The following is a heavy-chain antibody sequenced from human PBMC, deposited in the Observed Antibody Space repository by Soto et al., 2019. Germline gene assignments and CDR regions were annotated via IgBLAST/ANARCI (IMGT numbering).Heavy chain of an antibody. D-gene: IGHD6-13*01. J-gene: IGHJ6*01. CDR3: ARDYLGGSYSRSWKKPSSYYYGMDV. CDR2: IYTSGST. CDR1: VGSISIYY. V-gene: IGHV4-4*07. Sequence: PEALSLTCTFSVGSISIYYWSWIRQPAGKGLDLLGLIYTSGSTNYNPSLKSRVTMSVDTSKNQFSLNLSSVTAADTAVYYCARDYLGGSYSRSWKKPSSYYYGMDVWGQGTTVTVSS.